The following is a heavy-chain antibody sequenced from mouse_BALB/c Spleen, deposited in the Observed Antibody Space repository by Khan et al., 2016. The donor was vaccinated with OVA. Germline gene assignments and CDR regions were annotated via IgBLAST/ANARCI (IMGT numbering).Heavy chain of an antibody. CDR2: INPSNGYT. Sequence: QIQLVQSGAELARPGASVKMSCKASGYTFTSYTIHWIKKRPGQGLEWIRYINPSNGYTNYNQKFKDKATLTTDKSSTTAYLQLSSLTSDDSAVYNCVRDGAYHRSDGWFAYWGQGTLVTVSA. CDR3: VRDGAYHRSDGWFAY. CDR1: GYTFTSYT. D-gene: IGHD2-14*01. J-gene: IGHJ3*01. V-gene: IGHV1-4*01.